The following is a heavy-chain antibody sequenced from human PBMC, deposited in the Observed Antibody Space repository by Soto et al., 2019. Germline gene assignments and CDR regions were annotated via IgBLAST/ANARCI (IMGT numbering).Heavy chain of an antibody. D-gene: IGHD3-10*01. V-gene: IGHV2-5*02. J-gene: IGHJ4*02. Sequence: QITLKESGPTLVKPTQTLTLTCTFSGFSLSTSGVGVGWIRQPPGKALEWLALIYWDDDKRYSPSLKSRLTITKETSKKQVVLTMTNMDPVDTAKYYCAHRRRGRYFDYWGQGTLVTVSS. CDR2: IYWDDDK. CDR3: AHRRRGRYFDY. CDR1: GFSLSTSGVG.